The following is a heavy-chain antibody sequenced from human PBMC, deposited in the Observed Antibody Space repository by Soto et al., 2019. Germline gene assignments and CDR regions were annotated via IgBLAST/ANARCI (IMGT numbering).Heavy chain of an antibody. J-gene: IGHJ3*02. CDR2: ISAYNGNT. V-gene: IGHV1-18*01. Sequence: ASVKVSCKASGYTFTSYGISWVRQAPGQGLEWMGWISAYNGNTNYAQKLQGRVTMTTDTSTSTAYMELRSLRSDDTAVYYCARDRGGALPGDYDPDAFDIWGQGTMVTVSS. CDR3: ARDRGGALPGDYDPDAFDI. D-gene: IGHD4-17*01. CDR1: GYTFTSYG.